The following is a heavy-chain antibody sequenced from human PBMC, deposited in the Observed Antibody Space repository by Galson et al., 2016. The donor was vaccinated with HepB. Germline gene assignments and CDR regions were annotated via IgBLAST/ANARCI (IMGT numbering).Heavy chain of an antibody. Sequence: SLRLSCAASGFTFTNHVMSWVRQAPGKGLEWVSTISGRGDNIYYADSVKGRFTISRDNSKNTLFLQMNSLRAEDTAVYYCAKGRNYYDNSGYFADWGQGTLVTVSS. CDR3: AKGRNYYDNSGYFAD. CDR2: ISGRGDNI. CDR1: GFTFTNHV. V-gene: IGHV3-23*01. J-gene: IGHJ4*02. D-gene: IGHD3-22*01.